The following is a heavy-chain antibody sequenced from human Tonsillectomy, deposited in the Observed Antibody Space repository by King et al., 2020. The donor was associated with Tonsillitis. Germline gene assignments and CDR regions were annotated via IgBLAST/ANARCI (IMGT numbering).Heavy chain of an antibody. CDR1: GFSLSTSGLG. CDR3: THINTVTIFGVSFDP. Sequence: ITLQESGPTLVKPTQTLTLTCTFSGFSLSTSGLGVGWIRQPPGKALEWLALIYWNDDKRYSPSLKTRLTISKDTSKNQVVLAMTNMDPVDTATYYCTHINTVTIFGVSFDPWGQGTLVTVSS. D-gene: IGHD3-3*01. J-gene: IGHJ5*02. CDR2: IYWNDDK. V-gene: IGHV2-5*01.